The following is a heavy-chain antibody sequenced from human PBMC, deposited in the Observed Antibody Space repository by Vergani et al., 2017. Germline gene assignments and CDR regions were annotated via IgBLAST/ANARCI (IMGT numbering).Heavy chain of an antibody. J-gene: IGHJ4*02. D-gene: IGHD3-10*01. CDR1: VGPLSTTDW. CDR2: IGHSGST. Sequence: QVQLQESGPGLVKPLGTLSLTCSVSVGPLSTTDWWSWVRQSPERGLEWVGKIGHSGSTYFNASFASRVSMSVDWSVKQFSLYLRSVTAADTAVYYCARNPIGSSYYEYWGQGILVTVSS. V-gene: IGHV4-4*03. CDR3: ARNPIGSSYYEY.